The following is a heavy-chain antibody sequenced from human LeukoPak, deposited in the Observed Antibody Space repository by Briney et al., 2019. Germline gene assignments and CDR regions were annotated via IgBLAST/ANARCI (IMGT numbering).Heavy chain of an antibody. CDR1: GYTFTSYG. J-gene: IGHJ6*03. CDR3: AREPLSWGRDYYYYMDV. D-gene: IGHD7-27*01. CDR2: ISAYNGNT. V-gene: IGHV1-18*01. Sequence: ASVKVSCKASGYTFTSYGISWVRQAPGQGLEWMGWISAYNGNTNYAQKLQGRVTMTTDTSTSTAYMELRSLRSDDTAVHYCAREPLSWGRDYYYYMDVWGKGTTVTVSS.